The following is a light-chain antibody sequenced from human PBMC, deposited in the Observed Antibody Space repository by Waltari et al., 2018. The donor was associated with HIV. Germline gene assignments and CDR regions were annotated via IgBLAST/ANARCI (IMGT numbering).Light chain of an antibody. CDR3: SSYTSSSALYVV. CDR1: SSDVGGHNY. J-gene: IGLJ2*01. Sequence: QSVLTQPASVSGSPGKSITISCTGNSSDVGGHNYVSWYQQHPGNTPKLMIYDVRNRPSGVSNRFTGSKSGNTASLTISGLQAEDEADYYCSSYTSSSALYVVFGGGTKLTVL. V-gene: IGLV2-14*03. CDR2: DVR.